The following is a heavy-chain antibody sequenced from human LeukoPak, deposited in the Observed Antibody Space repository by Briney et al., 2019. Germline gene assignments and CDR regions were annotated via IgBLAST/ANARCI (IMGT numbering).Heavy chain of an antibody. CDR1: GGTFSSYT. V-gene: IGHV1-69*02. Sequence: SVKVSCXASGGTFSSYTISWVRQAPGQGLEWMGRIIPILGIANYTQKFQGRVTITADKSTSPAYMELSSLRSEDTAVYYCARVGSRSSGYDYWGQGTLVTVSS. D-gene: IGHD5-12*01. CDR3: ARVGSRSSGYDY. J-gene: IGHJ4*02. CDR2: IIPILGIA.